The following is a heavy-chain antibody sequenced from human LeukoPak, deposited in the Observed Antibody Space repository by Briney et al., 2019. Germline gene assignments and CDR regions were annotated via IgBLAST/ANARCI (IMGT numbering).Heavy chain of an antibody. Sequence: GRSLRLSCAASGFTFSSYAMHWVRQAPGKGLEWVAVISYDGSNKYYADSVKGRFTISRDNSKNTLYLQMNSLRAEDTAVYYCAKDVDDSSGYSDYWGQGTLVTVSS. CDR3: AKDVDDSSGYSDY. V-gene: IGHV3-30-3*01. J-gene: IGHJ4*02. CDR1: GFTFSSYA. CDR2: ISYDGSNK. D-gene: IGHD3-22*01.